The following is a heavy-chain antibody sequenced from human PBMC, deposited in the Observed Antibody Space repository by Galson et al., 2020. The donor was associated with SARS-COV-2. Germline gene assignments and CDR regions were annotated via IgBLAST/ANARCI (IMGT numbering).Heavy chain of an antibody. CDR1: GYTLTELS. CDR3: AIAPPVDYGDYGYYYYGMDV. CDR2: FDPEDGET. D-gene: IGHD4-17*01. Sequence: ASVKVSCKVSGYTLTELSMHWVRQAPGKGLEWMGGFDPEDGETIYAQKFQGRVTMTEDTSTDTAYMELSSLRSEDAAVYYCAIAPPVDYGDYGYYYYGMDVWGQGTTVTVSS. V-gene: IGHV1-24*01. J-gene: IGHJ6*02.